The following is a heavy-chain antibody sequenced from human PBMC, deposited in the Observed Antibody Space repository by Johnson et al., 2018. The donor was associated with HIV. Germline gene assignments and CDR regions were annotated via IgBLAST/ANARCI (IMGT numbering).Heavy chain of an antibody. V-gene: IGHV3-30*14. CDR2: ISNDGSDR. CDR1: GFTFSRYA. Sequence: QVQLVESGGGVVQPGRSLRLSCAASGFTFSRYAMHWVRQAPGKGLEWVAVISNDGSDRCYADSVKGRFNISSDNAKNSLYRQMNSLRAEDSAVSYCARTITKSAFDIWGQGTMVTVSS. D-gene: IGHD3-10*01. CDR3: ARTITKSAFDI. J-gene: IGHJ3*02.